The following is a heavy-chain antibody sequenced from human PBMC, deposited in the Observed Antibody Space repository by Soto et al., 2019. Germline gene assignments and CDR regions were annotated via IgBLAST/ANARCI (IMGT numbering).Heavy chain of an antibody. Sequence: ASVKVSCKASGYTFTSYGIGWVRQAPGQGLEWMGWISAYNGNTNYAQKLQGRVTMTTDTSTSTAYMELRSLRSDDTAVYYCARGVVVPAAIRGDYYYYYMDVWGKGTTVTVSS. CDR3: ARGVVVPAAIRGDYYYYYMDV. CDR2: ISAYNGNT. CDR1: GYTFTSYG. J-gene: IGHJ6*03. V-gene: IGHV1-18*01. D-gene: IGHD2-2*01.